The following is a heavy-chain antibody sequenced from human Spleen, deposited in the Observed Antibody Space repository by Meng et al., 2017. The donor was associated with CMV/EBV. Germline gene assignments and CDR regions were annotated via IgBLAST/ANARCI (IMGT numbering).Heavy chain of an antibody. J-gene: IGHJ4*02. Sequence: SETLSLTCAVDGGSFSGYYWTWIRQPPGKGLEWIGEIDHSGSTNYNPSLKSRVTISVDTSKNQFSLKLSSVTAADTAVYYCAREAVVVPAEDYWGQGTLVTVSS. D-gene: IGHD2-2*01. CDR2: IDHSGST. CDR3: AREAVVVPAEDY. V-gene: IGHV4-34*01. CDR1: GGSFSGYY.